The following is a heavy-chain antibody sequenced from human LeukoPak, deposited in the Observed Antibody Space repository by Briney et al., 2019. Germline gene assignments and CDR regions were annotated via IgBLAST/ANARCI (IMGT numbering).Heavy chain of an antibody. Sequence: GASVKVSCKTSGYTFTDYYIHWVRQAPGQGLEWVGWINPNSGATTYAQSFQGRVTVTRDTSISTAFMDLTRLTSDDTAVYYCARADIAVAGWDFDCWGQGTLVTVS. D-gene: IGHD6-19*01. J-gene: IGHJ4*02. CDR2: INPNSGAT. CDR1: GYTFTDYY. V-gene: IGHV1-2*02. CDR3: ARADIAVAGWDFDC.